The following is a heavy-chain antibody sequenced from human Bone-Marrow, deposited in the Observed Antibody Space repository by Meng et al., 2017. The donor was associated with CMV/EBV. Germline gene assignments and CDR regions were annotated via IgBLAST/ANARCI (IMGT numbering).Heavy chain of an antibody. CDR2: ISSSSSYI. CDR3: ARGGIAAAASGWFDP. CDR1: GFTFSSYS. Sequence: GESLKISCAASGFTFSSYSMSWVRQAPGKGLEWVSSISSSSSYIYYADSVKGRFTISRDNAKNSLYLQMNSLRAEDTAVYYCARGGIAAAASGWFDPWGQGTLVTVSS. J-gene: IGHJ5*02. V-gene: IGHV3-21*06. D-gene: IGHD6-13*01.